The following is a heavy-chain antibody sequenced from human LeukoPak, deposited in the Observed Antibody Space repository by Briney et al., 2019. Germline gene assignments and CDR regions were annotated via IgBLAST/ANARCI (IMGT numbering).Heavy chain of an antibody. V-gene: IGHV4-39*01. D-gene: IGHD3-16*02. CDR3: ASRGYRFGGVIVPFDY. Sequence: PSETLSLTCTVSGGSISSSSYYWGWIRQPPGKGLEWIGSIYYSGSTYYNPSLKSRVTISVDTSKNQFSLKLSSVTAADTAVYYCASRGYRFGGVIVPFDYWGQGTLVTVSS. CDR1: GGSISSSSYY. CDR2: IYYSGST. J-gene: IGHJ4*02.